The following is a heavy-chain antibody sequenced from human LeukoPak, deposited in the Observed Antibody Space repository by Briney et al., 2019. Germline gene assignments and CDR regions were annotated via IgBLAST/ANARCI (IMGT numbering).Heavy chain of an antibody. CDR1: GGSISSGGYY. V-gene: IGHV4-31*03. Sequence: TLSXTCTVSGGSISSGGYYWSWIRQHPGKGLEWIGYIYYSGSTYYNPSLKSRVTISVDTPKNQFSLKLSSVTAADTAVYYCARDSDPSIAAAVAAFDIWGQGTMVTVSS. CDR3: ARDSDPSIAAAVAAFDI. J-gene: IGHJ3*02. D-gene: IGHD6-13*01. CDR2: IYYSGST.